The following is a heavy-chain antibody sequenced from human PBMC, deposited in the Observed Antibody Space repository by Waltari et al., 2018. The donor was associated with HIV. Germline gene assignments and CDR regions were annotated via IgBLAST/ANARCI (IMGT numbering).Heavy chain of an antibody. J-gene: IGHJ6*02. V-gene: IGHV3-23*01. CDR2: FSVRGDP. CDR3: ATAVGGKDLDV. Sequence: EVQVLESGGGLVQPGGSLRLSCAASGLTFSPYAMGWVRQVPGKGLEWLSGFSVRGDPYYADSVKGRFTISRDNSKNTVYQQMNSLRVEDSAVYYCATAVGGKDLDVWGQGTTVIVSS. CDR1: GLTFSPYA. D-gene: IGHD2-15*01.